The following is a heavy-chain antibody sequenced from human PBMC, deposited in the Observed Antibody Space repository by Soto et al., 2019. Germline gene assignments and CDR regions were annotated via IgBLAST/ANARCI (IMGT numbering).Heavy chain of an antibody. CDR1: GFTFSSHA. CDR3: ARTYWSGWGRRLFDS. Sequence: EVQLLESGGGLVQPGGSLRLSCAASGFTFSSHAMNWVRQAPGKGLEWVSGISGSGRKTYYADSVKGRFTIFRDTSKNHFALRLNSMTAADTAVYYCARTYWSGWGRRLFDSWGQGALVTVSS. V-gene: IGHV3-23*01. CDR2: ISGSGRKT. D-gene: IGHD3-3*01. J-gene: IGHJ4*02.